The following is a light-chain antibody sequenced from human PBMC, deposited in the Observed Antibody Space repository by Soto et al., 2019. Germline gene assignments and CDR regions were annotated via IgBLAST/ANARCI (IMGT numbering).Light chain of an antibody. CDR3: QQYDNLPLV. J-gene: IGKJ3*01. V-gene: IGKV1-33*01. Sequence: DLQMTQSPSSLSASVGDSVTITCQASQDIRTYLNWYQHKPGKAPKLLIYDASNLEPGVPSRFSGRGSGTDFSLSISSLQPEDIATYYCQQYDNLPLVFGPGTKVDIK. CDR2: DAS. CDR1: QDIRTY.